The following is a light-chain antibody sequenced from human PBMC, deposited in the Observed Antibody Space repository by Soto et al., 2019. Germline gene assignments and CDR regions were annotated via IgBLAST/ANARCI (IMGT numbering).Light chain of an antibody. J-gene: IGLJ1*01. V-gene: IGLV1-40*01. CDR3: QSYDSRLSGYV. Sequence: QSVLTQPPSVSGAPGQRVTISCTGSNSNIGSNYDVIWYQQLPGTAPKLLIYGNTHRPSGVPHRFSGSKSGTLASLAITGLQTEDEADYYCQSYDSRLSGYVFGSGTKVTVL. CDR1: NSNIGSNYD. CDR2: GNT.